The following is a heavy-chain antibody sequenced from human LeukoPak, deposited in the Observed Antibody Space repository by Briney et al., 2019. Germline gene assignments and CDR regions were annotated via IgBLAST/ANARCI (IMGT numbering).Heavy chain of an antibody. CDR2: ISSSSSYI. J-gene: IGHJ4*02. Sequence: PGGSLRLSCAASGFTFSSYSMNWVRQAPGKGLEWVSSISSSSSYIYYADSVKGRFTISRDNAKNSLYLQMNSLRAEDTAVYYCARDSAQHYYDSSGYPDYWGQGTLVTVSS. CDR3: ARDSAQHYYDSSGYPDY. V-gene: IGHV3-21*01. D-gene: IGHD3-22*01. CDR1: GFTFSSYS.